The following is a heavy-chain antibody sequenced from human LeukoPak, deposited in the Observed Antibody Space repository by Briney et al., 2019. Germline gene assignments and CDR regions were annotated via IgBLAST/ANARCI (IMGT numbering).Heavy chain of an antibody. Sequence: PGGSLRLSCAASGFTFSSYSMNWVRQAPGKGLEWVSSISSSSSYIYYADSVKGRFTISRDNAKNLPYLQMNSLRAEDTAVYYCARERDDLEDAFDIWGQGTMVTVSS. J-gene: IGHJ3*02. CDR1: GFTFSSYS. CDR2: ISSSSSYI. D-gene: IGHD1-1*01. CDR3: ARERDDLEDAFDI. V-gene: IGHV3-21*01.